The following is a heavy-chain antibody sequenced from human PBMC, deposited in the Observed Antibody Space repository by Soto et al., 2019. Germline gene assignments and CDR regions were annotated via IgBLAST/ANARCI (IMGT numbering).Heavy chain of an antibody. CDR3: ARAYGLDAFDF. J-gene: IGHJ3*01. Sequence: SETLSLTCSVSGGSFSSYYWSWIRKPPGKVLEWIGYIFYSGSTNYNPSLKSRVTISVDTSKNQFSLMLSSVTAADTAVYNCARAYGLDAFDFWGQGTMVTVSS. V-gene: IGHV4-59*08. CDR2: IFYSGST. CDR1: GGSFSSYY. D-gene: IGHD4-17*01.